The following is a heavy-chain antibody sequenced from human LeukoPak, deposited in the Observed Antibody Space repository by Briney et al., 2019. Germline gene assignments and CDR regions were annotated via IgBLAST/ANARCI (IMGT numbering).Heavy chain of an antibody. CDR3: ARDWGQQLGQFFLSY. CDR1: GFTFSSYS. D-gene: IGHD6-13*01. Sequence: GGSLRLSCAASGFTFSSYSMNWVRQAPGKGLEWVSSISSSSSYIYYADSVKGRFTISRDNAKNSLYLQMNSLRAEDTAVYYCARDWGQQLGQFFLSYWGQGTLVTVSS. V-gene: IGHV3-21*01. CDR2: ISSSSSYI. J-gene: IGHJ4*02.